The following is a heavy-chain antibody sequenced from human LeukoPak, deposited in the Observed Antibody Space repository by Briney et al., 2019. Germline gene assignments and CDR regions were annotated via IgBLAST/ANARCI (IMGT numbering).Heavy chain of an antibody. Sequence: SETLSLTCTVSGGSISSSSYYWGWIRQPRGKGLEWIGSIYYSGSTYYNPSLKSRVTISVDTSKNQFSLKLSSVTAADTAVYYCARLHRGYCSSTSCLDYWGQGTLVTVSS. CDR2: IYYSGST. J-gene: IGHJ4*02. V-gene: IGHV4-39*01. CDR1: GGSISSSSYY. CDR3: ARLHRGYCSSTSCLDY. D-gene: IGHD2-2*01.